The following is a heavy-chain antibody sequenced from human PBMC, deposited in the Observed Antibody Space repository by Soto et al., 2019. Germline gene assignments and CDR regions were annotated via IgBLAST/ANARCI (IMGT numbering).Heavy chain of an antibody. CDR1: GFTFSSYA. Sequence: QVQLVESGGGVVQPGRSLRLSCAASGFTFSSYAMHWVRQAPGKGLEWVAVISYDGSNKYYADSVKGRFTISRDNSKNTLYLQMNSLRAEDTAVYYCARAYYDSSGYVWYFDLWGRGTLVTVSS. D-gene: IGHD3-22*01. J-gene: IGHJ2*01. V-gene: IGHV3-30-3*01. CDR2: ISYDGSNK. CDR3: ARAYYDSSGYVWYFDL.